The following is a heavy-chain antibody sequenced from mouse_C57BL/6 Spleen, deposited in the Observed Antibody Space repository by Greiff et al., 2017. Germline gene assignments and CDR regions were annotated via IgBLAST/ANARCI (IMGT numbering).Heavy chain of an antibody. CDR1: GYTFTSYW. Sequence: QVQLQQPGAELVRPGTSVKLSCKASGYTFTSYWMHWVKQRPGKGLEWIGVIDPSDSYTNYNQKFKGKATLTVDTSSSTAYMQLSSLTSEDSAVYYCARGGKRGGGMDYWGQGTSVTVSS. CDR3: ARGGKRGGGMDY. D-gene: IGHD1-1*02. V-gene: IGHV1-59*01. CDR2: IDPSDSYT. J-gene: IGHJ4*01.